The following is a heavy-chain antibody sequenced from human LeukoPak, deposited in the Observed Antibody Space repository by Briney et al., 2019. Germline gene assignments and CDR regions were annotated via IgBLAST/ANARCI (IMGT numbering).Heavy chain of an antibody. CDR1: GGSISTSSYY. J-gene: IGHJ4*02. D-gene: IGHD6-19*01. V-gene: IGHV4-39*01. Sequence: SETLSLTCGVSGGSISTSSYYWGWIRQPPGKGLEWIGGFYYSASTYYNPSLKSRVTMSVDTSKNQFSLKLSSVTAADTAVYYCARRGSDWYFHYWGQGTLVTVSS. CDR2: FYYSAST. CDR3: ARRGSDWYFHY.